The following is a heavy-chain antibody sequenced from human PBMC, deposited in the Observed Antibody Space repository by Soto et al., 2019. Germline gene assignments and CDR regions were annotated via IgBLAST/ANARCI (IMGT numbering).Heavy chain of an antibody. CDR2: ITSSSSYI. Sequence: GVSLRLSCAASGFTFSSHSMNWVRQAPGKWLEWVPSITSSSSYIYYADSVKGRFTISRDNAKNSLYLQMNSLRAEDTAVYYCARDLYSSSPLPGYWGRGTLVTVSS. D-gene: IGHD6-6*01. V-gene: IGHV3-21*01. CDR3: ARDLYSSSPLPGY. CDR1: GFTFSSHS. J-gene: IGHJ4*02.